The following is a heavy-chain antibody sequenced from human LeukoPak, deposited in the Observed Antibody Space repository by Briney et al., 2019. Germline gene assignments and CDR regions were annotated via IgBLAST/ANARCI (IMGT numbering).Heavy chain of an antibody. CDR2: IYYTGSI. Sequence: SETLSLTCTVSGGSISSYYWSWIRQPPGKGLEWIGYIYYTGSIMYNPSLKTRVTMSVDTSKYQFSLKVRSVTAADTAVYYCARYGMTTVTAWGFDYWGQGTLVTVSS. J-gene: IGHJ4*02. CDR1: GGSISSYY. V-gene: IGHV4-59*01. D-gene: IGHD4-17*01. CDR3: ARYGMTTVTAWGFDY.